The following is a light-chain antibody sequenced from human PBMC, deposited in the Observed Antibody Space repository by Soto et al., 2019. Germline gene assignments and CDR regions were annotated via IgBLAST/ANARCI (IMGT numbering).Light chain of an antibody. Sequence: DIQMTQSPSKLSASVGDRVTISCRASQDIGSFLAWYQHKPGKAPKXLIYDASTLQTGVPSRFRGSGFGTEFTLTISGLKPDDFATYYCQQYSSYWSFGQGTKVDIK. CDR3: QQYSSYWS. V-gene: IGKV1-5*01. J-gene: IGKJ1*01. CDR1: QDIGSF. CDR2: DAS.